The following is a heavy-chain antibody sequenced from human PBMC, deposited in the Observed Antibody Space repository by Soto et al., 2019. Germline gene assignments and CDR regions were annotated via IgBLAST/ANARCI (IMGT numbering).Heavy chain of an antibody. Sequence: XESLSVPVTVPGDSMSSRGYDWGWIRQPPGKGLEWIGSIYYSGSTYNNPSLRSRVSMSIDTSKDQFSLKLKSVTAADTALYFCARKRNSVVTQAYFDVWGPGSLVTVSS. J-gene: IGHJ4*02. CDR1: GDSMSSRGYD. CDR2: IYYSGST. D-gene: IGHD2-21*02. V-gene: IGHV4-39*01. CDR3: ARKRNSVVTQAYFDV.